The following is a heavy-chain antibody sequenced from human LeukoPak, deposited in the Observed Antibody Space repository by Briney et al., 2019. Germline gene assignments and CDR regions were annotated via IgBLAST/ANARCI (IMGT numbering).Heavy chain of an antibody. CDR2: INPNSGGT. V-gene: IGHV1-2*02. CDR1: GYTFTGYY. J-gene: IGHJ4*02. D-gene: IGHD6-19*01. CDR3: ATDQTPSTIAVPGTVFDY. Sequence: ASVKVSCKASGYTFTGYYMHWVRQAPGQGLEWMGWINPNSGGTNYAQKFQGRVTMTRDTSISTAYMELSRLRSGDTAVYYCATDQTPSTIAVPGTVFDYWGQGTLVPVSS.